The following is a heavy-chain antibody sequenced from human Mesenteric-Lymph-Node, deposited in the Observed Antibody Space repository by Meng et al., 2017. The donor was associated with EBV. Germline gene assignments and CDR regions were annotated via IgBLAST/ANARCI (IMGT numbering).Heavy chain of an antibody. CDR2: INHIRSV. V-gene: IGHV4-34*02. Sequence: VQLQQCAPVLLKPPYPLSLRCAFYGGSLNDYYWIWIRQAPGKGLEWIGEINHIRSVYYNPSLKSRVTISVDTSNNQISLRLTSVTAADTAIYYCARVRSSGSGLIRNYFDYWGQGTLVTVSS. CDR3: ARVRSSGSGLIRNYFDY. J-gene: IGHJ4*02. CDR1: GGSLNDYY. D-gene: IGHD6-19*01.